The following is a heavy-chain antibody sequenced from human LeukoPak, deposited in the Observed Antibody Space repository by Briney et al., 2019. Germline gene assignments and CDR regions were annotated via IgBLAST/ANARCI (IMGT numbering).Heavy chain of an antibody. V-gene: IGHV4-34*01. D-gene: IGHD3-9*01. Sequence: SETLSLTCAVYGGSFSGYYWSWIRQPPGKGLEWIGEINHSGSTNYNPSLKSRVTISVDTSKNQFSLKLSSVTAADTAVYYYARGPNYYDILTGYGRYYYYGMDVWGQGTTVTVSS. CDR1: GGSFSGYY. CDR2: INHSGST. J-gene: IGHJ6*02. CDR3: ARGPNYYDILTGYGRYYYYGMDV.